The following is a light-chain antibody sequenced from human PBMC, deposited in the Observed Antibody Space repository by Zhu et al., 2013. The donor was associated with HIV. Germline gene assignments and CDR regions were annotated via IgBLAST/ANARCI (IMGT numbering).Light chain of an antibody. Sequence: QSALTQPASVSGSPGQSITISCTGTSSDVGAYNYVSWYQQHPGKAPKLMIYEVSNRPSGFSNRFSGSKSGNTASLTISGLQAEDEADYYCCSYAGSSTLVVFGGGTKLTVL. CDR1: SSDVGAYNY. V-gene: IGLV2-14*01. CDR3: CSYAGSSTLVV. CDR2: EVS. J-gene: IGLJ2*01.